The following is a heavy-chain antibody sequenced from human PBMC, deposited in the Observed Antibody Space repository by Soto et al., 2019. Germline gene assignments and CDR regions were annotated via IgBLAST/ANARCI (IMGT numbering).Heavy chain of an antibody. CDR2: ISDSGGNT. V-gene: IGHV3-23*01. D-gene: IGHD3-10*01. Sequence: LRLSCAASGFTFSSYSMTWVRQAPGKGLEWVSGISDSGGNTWYADPVKGRFTISRDNSKNTLFLQMNSLRAEDTAVYFCSKWSGFGDAWGQGTLVTVSS. CDR3: SKWSGFGDA. J-gene: IGHJ5*02. CDR1: GFTFSSYS.